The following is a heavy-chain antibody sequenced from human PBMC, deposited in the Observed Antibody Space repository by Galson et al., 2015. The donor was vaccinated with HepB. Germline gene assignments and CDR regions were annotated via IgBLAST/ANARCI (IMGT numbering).Heavy chain of an antibody. D-gene: IGHD3-3*01. CDR2: ISGSGGST. CDR3: AKETPKSRFLEWLRAVY. CDR1: GFTFISYA. Sequence: SLRLSCAASGFTFISYAMSWVRQAPGKGLEWVSAISGSGGSTYYADSVKGRFTISRDNSKNTLYLQMNSLRAEDTAVYYCAKETPKSRFLEWLRAVYWGQGTLVTVSS. V-gene: IGHV3-23*01. J-gene: IGHJ4*02.